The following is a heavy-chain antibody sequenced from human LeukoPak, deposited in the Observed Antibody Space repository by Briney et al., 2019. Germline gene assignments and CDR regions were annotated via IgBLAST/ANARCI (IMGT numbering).Heavy chain of an antibody. V-gene: IGHV3-23*01. Sequence: GGSLRLSCAASGFTFSSYAMSWVRQAPGKGLEWVSAISGSGGSIYYADSVKGRFTISRDNSKNTLYLQMNSLRAEDTAVYYCAKDVQWAPRYYFDYWGQGTLVTVSS. CDR1: GFTFSSYA. J-gene: IGHJ4*02. D-gene: IGHD1-26*01. CDR2: ISGSGGSI. CDR3: AKDVQWAPRYYFDY.